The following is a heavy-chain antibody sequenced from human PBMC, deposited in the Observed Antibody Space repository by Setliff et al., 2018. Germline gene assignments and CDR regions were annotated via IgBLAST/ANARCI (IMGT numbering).Heavy chain of an antibody. CDR2: ISVYNGKT. Sequence: ASVKVSCKASGYTFTSYGFSWVRQAPGQGLEWMGWISVYNGKTKYAQKFQGRVTMTTDTSTSTAYMELSSLRSEDTAVYYCARTRGLDVWGQGTTVTVSS. CDR1: GYTFTSYG. J-gene: IGHJ6*02. V-gene: IGHV1-18*01. CDR3: ARTRGLDV.